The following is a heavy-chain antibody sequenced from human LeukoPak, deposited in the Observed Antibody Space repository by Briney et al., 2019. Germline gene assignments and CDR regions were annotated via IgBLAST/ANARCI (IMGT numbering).Heavy chain of an antibody. J-gene: IGHJ4*02. CDR3: ARSYDTNFDY. CDR1: GFSLSTTGVG. Sequence: SGPTLVNPTQTLTLTCTFSGFSLSTTGVGVGWIRQPPGKGLEWIGYIYFSGSTSYNPSLKSRVTISVDRSKNQFSLKLSSVAAADTAVYYCARSYDTNFDYWGQGTLVTVSS. D-gene: IGHD3-3*01. CDR2: IYFSGST. V-gene: IGHV4-61*05.